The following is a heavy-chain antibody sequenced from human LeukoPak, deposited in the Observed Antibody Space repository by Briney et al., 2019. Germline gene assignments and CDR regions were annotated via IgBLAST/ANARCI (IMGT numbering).Heavy chain of an antibody. V-gene: IGHV4-34*01. CDR3: ATRPYYDILTGYRYYFDY. Sequence: PSETLSLTCAVYGGSFSGYYWSWIRQPPGKGLEWIGEINHSGSTNYNPSLKSRVTISVDTSKNQFSLKLSSVTAADTAVYYCATRPYYDILTGYRYYFDYWGQGTLVTVSS. J-gene: IGHJ4*02. CDR1: GGSFSGYY. D-gene: IGHD3-9*01. CDR2: INHSGST.